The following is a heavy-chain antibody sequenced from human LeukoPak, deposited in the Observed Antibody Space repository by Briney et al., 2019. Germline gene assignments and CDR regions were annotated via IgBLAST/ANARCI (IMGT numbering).Heavy chain of an antibody. CDR3: ARGVARGANWFDP. V-gene: IGHV4-31*03. J-gene: IGHJ5*02. Sequence: SQTLSLTCTVSGGSISSGGYYWSWIRQHPGKGLEWIGYIYYSGSTYYNPSLKSRVTISVDTSKNQFSLKLSPVTAADTAVYYCARGVARGANWFDPWGQGTLVTVSS. CDR1: GGSISSGGYY. D-gene: IGHD2-15*01. CDR2: IYYSGST.